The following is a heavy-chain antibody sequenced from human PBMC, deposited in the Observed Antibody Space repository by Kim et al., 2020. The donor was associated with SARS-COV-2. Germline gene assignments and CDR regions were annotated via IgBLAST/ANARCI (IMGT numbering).Heavy chain of an antibody. CDR3: ARRRTTTVTRRYYFDY. CDR2: INHSGST. CDR1: GGSFSGYY. D-gene: IGHD4-17*01. V-gene: IGHV4-34*01. Sequence: SETLSLTCAVYGGSFSGYYWSWIRQPPGKGLEWIGEINHSGSTNYNPSLKSRVTISVDTSKNQFSLKLSSVTAADTAVYYCARRRTTTVTRRYYFDYWGQGTLVTVSS. J-gene: IGHJ4*02.